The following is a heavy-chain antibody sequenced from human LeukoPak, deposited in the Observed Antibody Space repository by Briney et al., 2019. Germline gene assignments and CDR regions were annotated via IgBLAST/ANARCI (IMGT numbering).Heavy chain of an antibody. J-gene: IGHJ4*02. V-gene: IGHV1-69*04. CDR3: ARGPEGGGI. Sequence: SVKVSCKASRGTFSSYAISWVRQAPGQGLEWMGRIIPIFGIASYAQKFQGRVTITADKSTSTAYMELSSLRSEDTAVYYCARGPEGGGIWGQGTLVTVSS. CDR1: RGTFSSYA. D-gene: IGHD3-16*01. CDR2: IIPIFGIA.